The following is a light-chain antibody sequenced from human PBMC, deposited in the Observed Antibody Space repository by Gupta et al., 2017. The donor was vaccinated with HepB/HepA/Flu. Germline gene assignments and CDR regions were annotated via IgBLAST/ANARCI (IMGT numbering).Light chain of an antibody. J-gene: IGLJ2*01. CDR2: GFN. CDR1: SSDVGAYDH. V-gene: IGLV2-14*03. CDR3: NADTTRSTVV. Sequence: QSALTQPASVSGSPGPSITISCSGTSSDVGAYDHVSWYQHHPGKTPKLMIYGFNNRPSGVAGRFSGSKSGNTASLTISGRQEEDEADYFCNADTTRSTVVFGGGTKLTVL.